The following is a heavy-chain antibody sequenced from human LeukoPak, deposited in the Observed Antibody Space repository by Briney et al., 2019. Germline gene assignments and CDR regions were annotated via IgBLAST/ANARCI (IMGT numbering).Heavy chain of an antibody. J-gene: IGHJ6*02. Sequence: GGSLRLSCAASGFTFSSYAMHWVRQAPGKGLEWVASINHNGNVNYYVDSVKGRFTISRDNAKNSLHLQMSNLRAEDTAVYFCARGGGLDVWGQGATVTVSS. V-gene: IGHV3-7*03. CDR3: ARGGGLDV. CDR1: GFTFSSYA. CDR2: INHNGNVN. D-gene: IGHD3-16*01.